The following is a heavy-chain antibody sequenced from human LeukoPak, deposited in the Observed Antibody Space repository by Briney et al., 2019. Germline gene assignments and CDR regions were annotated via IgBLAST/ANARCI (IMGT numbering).Heavy chain of an antibody. CDR3: ARENTGSYREFDY. Sequence: SETLSLTCTVSGGSISSYYWSWIRQPAGKGLEWIGRIYSGGSTNYNPSLKSRVTMSVDSSNNRFSLKLSSVTAADTAVFYCARENTGSYREFDYWGQGTLVTVSS. V-gene: IGHV4-4*07. D-gene: IGHD1-26*01. J-gene: IGHJ4*02. CDR2: IYSGGST. CDR1: GGSISSYY.